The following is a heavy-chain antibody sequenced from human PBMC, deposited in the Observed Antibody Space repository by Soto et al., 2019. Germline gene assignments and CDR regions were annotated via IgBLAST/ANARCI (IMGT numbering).Heavy chain of an antibody. J-gene: IGHJ4*02. Sequence: ASVKVSCKAYDFSFTSHGISWVRQAPGQGLEWMGWTSLYNGNTNYAQQFQGRVTMTTDTSTSTAYMELRSLRSDDTAMYFCAIYHLELFRFDYWGQGTLVTVSS. CDR1: DFSFTSHG. D-gene: IGHD2-2*01. CDR2: TSLYNGNT. V-gene: IGHV1-18*04. CDR3: AIYHLELFRFDY.